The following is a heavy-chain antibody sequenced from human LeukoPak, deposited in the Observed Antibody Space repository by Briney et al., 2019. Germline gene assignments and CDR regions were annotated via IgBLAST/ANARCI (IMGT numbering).Heavy chain of an antibody. Sequence: GGSLRLSCAPSGFTFSSYAMSWVRQAPGKGLEWVAVISGGGSGTYYADSVRGRFTISSDNSKNTVYLQMNSLRAEGTAIYYCAKAVGSSGYFSRDAFDIWGQGTMVTVSS. CDR3: AKAVGSSGYFSRDAFDI. D-gene: IGHD3-22*01. V-gene: IGHV3-23*01. CDR1: GFTFSSYA. CDR2: ISGGGSGT. J-gene: IGHJ3*02.